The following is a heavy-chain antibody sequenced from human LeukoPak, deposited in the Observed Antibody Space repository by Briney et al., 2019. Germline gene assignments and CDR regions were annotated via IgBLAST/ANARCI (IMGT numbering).Heavy chain of an antibody. V-gene: IGHV4-59*11. D-gene: IGHD4-17*01. CDR3: AREWKGDYGDYVFDY. CDR1: GGSISSHY. CDR2: IYYSGST. J-gene: IGHJ4*02. Sequence: SETLSLTCTVSGGSISSHYWSWIRQPPGKGLEWIGYIYYSGSTNYNPSLKSRVTISVDTSKNQFSLKLSSVTAADTAVYYCAREWKGDYGDYVFDYWGQGTLVTVSS.